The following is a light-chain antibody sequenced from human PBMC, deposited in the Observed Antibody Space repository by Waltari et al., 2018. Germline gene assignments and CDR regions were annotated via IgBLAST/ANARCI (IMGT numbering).Light chain of an antibody. CDR3: QNYVRLPAT. J-gene: IGKJ1*01. Sequence: EIVLTQSPGTLSLSPGERATLSCRASQSVARALAWYQQKPGHPPRLLIYNTYTRATGVPDRFSGGGSGTDFSLTIRRLEPEDFAVYYCQNYVRLPATFGQGTKVEIK. CDR2: NTY. V-gene: IGKV3-20*01. CDR1: QSVARA.